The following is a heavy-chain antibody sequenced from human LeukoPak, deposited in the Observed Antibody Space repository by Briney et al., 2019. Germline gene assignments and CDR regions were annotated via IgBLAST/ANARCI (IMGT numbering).Heavy chain of an antibody. Sequence: GGSLRLSCAASGFTVSSNYMSWVRQAPGKGLEWVSVIYSGGSTYYADSVKGRFTISRDNSKNTLYLQMNSLRAEDTAVYYCARAMDSSGYRDAFDIWGQGTKVTVSS. CDR3: ARAMDSSGYRDAFDI. J-gene: IGHJ3*02. CDR1: GFTVSSNY. CDR2: IYSGGST. V-gene: IGHV3-66*01. D-gene: IGHD3-22*01.